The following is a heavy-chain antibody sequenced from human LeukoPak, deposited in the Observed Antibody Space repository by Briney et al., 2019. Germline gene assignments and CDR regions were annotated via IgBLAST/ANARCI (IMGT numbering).Heavy chain of an antibody. D-gene: IGHD1-1*01. CDR1: GFTFSSHY. CDR2: LYTGGRT. CDR3: ARGGVNYWNPRY. V-gene: IGHV3-53*01. Sequence: PGGSLRLSCVASGFTFSSHYMSWVRQAPGKGLEWVSLLYTGGRTYYADSVEGRFTISRDDSKNTVYLHMNTVRAEDTAMYYCARGGVNYWNPRYWSQGTLVTVSS. J-gene: IGHJ4*02.